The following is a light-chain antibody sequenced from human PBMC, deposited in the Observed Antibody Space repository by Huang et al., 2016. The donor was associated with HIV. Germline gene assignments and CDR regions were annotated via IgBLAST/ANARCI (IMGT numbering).Light chain of an antibody. Sequence: EIVMTQSPATRSVSPGERATLSCRASQSVSSNLAWYQQKPGQAPRLLIYDTSTRAAGIPARFSGSGSGTEFTLTISSRQSEDFAIYYCHQFSNWPPVFGPGTKVDIK. CDR2: DTS. V-gene: IGKV3-15*01. CDR3: HQFSNWPPV. CDR1: QSVSSN. J-gene: IGKJ3*01.